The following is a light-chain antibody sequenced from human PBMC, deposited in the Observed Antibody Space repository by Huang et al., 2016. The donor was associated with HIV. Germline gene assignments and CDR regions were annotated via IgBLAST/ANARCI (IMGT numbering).Light chain of an antibody. CDR1: QDISDY. J-gene: IGKJ2*01. V-gene: IGKV1-33*01. Sequence: DVQMTQSPSSLSASVGDRVTITCQASQDISDYLNWYQQKPGKAPKVLIHDATNLATGVQSRFSGGGSGTDFTFTITSLQPEDVATYYCLQYDNFPYTFGQGTKLEI. CDR3: LQYDNFPYT. CDR2: DAT.